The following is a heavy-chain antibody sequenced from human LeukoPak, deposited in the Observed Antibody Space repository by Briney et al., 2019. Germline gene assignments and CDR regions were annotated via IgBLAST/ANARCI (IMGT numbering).Heavy chain of an antibody. CDR1: SGSLSGYS. J-gene: IGHJ4*02. CDR2: IHHSGST. CDR3: TRQSGTVTPIDY. Sequence: SETLSLTCAVSSGSLSGYSWGWIRQAPGKGLDWIGEIHHSGSTTYNSSLKNRVTISLDKPKSQFSLILTSVTAADTAVYYCTRQSGTVTPIDYWGQGILVTISS. V-gene: IGHV4-34*01. D-gene: IGHD4-17*01.